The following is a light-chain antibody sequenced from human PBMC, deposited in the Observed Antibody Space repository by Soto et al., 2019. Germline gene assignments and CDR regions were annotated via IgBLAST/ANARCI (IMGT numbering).Light chain of an antibody. J-gene: IGKJ2*01. CDR3: QQYYSTPYT. CDR2: WAS. V-gene: IGKV4-1*01. CDR1: QSVLYSSNNKNY. Sequence: DIVMTQSPDSLAVSLGERATINCKSSQSVLYSSNNKNYLAWYEQKPGQPPNLLIYWASTRESGVPDRFSGSGSGKAVTLTISSLQAEDVAVYYCQQYYSTPYTFGQGTKLEIK.